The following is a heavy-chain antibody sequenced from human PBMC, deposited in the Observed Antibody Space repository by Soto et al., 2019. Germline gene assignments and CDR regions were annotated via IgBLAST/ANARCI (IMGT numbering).Heavy chain of an antibody. D-gene: IGHD6-13*01. CDR1: GGSISSYY. V-gene: IGHV4-59*01. CDR2: IYYSGST. J-gene: IGHJ5*02. CDR3: ARGERSSWPPPYWFDP. Sequence: QVQLQESGPGLVKPSETLSLTCTVSGGSISSYYWSWIRQPPGKGLEWIGYIYYSGSTNYNPSLKSRVTISVDTSKNQFSLKLSSVTAADTAVYYCARGERSSWPPPYWFDPWGQGTLVTVSS.